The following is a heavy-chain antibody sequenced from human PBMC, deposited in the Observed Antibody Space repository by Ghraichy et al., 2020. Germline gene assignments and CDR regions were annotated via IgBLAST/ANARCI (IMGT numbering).Heavy chain of an antibody. Sequence: GGSLRLSCAASGFTFSSYWMSWVRQAPGKGLEWVGNIKQGGSEKYYVDSVKGRFTISRDNAKNSLYLQMNSLRAEDTAVYYCAKDLNYGSGTSGHDYWGLGTLVTVSS. CDR1: GFTFSSYW. CDR3: AKDLNYGSGTSGHDY. D-gene: IGHD3-10*01. V-gene: IGHV3-7*03. CDR2: IKQGGSEK. J-gene: IGHJ4*02.